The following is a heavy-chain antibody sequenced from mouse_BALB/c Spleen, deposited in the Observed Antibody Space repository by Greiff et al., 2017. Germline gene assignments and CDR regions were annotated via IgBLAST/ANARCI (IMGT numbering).Heavy chain of an antibody. CDR2: ISYDGSN. J-gene: IGHJ3*01. Sequence: VQLQQSGPGLVKPSQSLSLTCSVTGYSITSGYYWNWIRQFPGNKLEWMGYISYDGSNNYNPSLKNRISITRDTSKNQFFLKLNSVTTEDTATYYCAGRALLAWFAYWGQGTLVTVSA. CDR3: AGRALLAWFAY. V-gene: IGHV3-6*02. D-gene: IGHD1-2*01. CDR1: GYSITSGYY.